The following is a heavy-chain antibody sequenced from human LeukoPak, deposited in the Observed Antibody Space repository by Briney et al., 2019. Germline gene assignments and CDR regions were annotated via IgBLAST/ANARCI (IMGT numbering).Heavy chain of an antibody. V-gene: IGHV3-23*01. D-gene: IGHD6-13*01. CDR3: AKDVRSKQQLSPFDP. CDR2: ISGSGGST. Sequence: PGKSLRLSCEVFGFTFDNFGMHWVRQAPGKGLEWVSAISGSGGSTYYADSVKGRFTISRDNSKNTLYLQMNSLRAEDTAVYYCAKDVRSKQQLSPFDPWGQGTLVTVSS. J-gene: IGHJ5*02. CDR1: GFTFDNFG.